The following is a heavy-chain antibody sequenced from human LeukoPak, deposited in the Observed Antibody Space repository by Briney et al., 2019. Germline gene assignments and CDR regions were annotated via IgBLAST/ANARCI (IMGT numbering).Heavy chain of an antibody. Sequence: GGSLRLSCAASGFTFSRYAMSWVRQAPGKGLEWVSSIGGSDGRTYYAKSVMGRFTISRDNSKNTLSLQMNSLRVEDAAVYFCADPPNADYWGQGTLVTVSS. CDR2: IGGSDGRT. D-gene: IGHD4/OR15-4a*01. CDR3: ADPPNADY. CDR1: GFTFSRYA. J-gene: IGHJ4*02. V-gene: IGHV3-23*01.